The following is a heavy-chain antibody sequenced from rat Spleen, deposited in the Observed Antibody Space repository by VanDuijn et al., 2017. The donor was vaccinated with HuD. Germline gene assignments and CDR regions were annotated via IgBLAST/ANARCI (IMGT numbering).Heavy chain of an antibody. V-gene: IGHV1-43*01. CDR1: GYTFTSYY. CDR2: INKGSGGT. D-gene: IGHD4-3*01. J-gene: IGHJ2*01. CDR3: ARRGLFGPDY. Sequence: QVQLQQSGAELTKPGSSVKISCKASGYTFTSYYISWIKQTTGQGLEYIGYINKGSGGTNYSEKFKGKATLTVDKSSNTAFVQLTSLTPDDSAVYYCARRGLFGPDYWGQGVMVTVSS.